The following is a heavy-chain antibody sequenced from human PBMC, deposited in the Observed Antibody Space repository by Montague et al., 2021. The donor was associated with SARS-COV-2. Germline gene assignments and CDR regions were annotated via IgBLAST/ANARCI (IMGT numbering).Heavy chain of an antibody. V-gene: IGHV4-31*03. D-gene: IGHD3-16*02. CDR3: ASVKSMITFGVVIVRFDY. CDR2: IYYSGST. CDR1: GGSISSGGYY. Sequence: TLSLTCTVSGGSISSGGYYWSWIRQHPGKGLEWIGYIYYSGSTYYNPSLKSRVTISVDTSKNQFSLKLRSVTDADTAVYYCASVKSMITFGVVIVRFDYWGQGTLVTVSS. J-gene: IGHJ4*02.